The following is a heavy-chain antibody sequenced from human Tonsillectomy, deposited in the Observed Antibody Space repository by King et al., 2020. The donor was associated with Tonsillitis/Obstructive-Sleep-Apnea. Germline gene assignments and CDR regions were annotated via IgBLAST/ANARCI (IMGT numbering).Heavy chain of an antibody. CDR1: GFSFTSYC. D-gene: IGHD3-10*02. CDR2: ICPGDSDT. CDR3: ARESVRSSAFDI. V-gene: IGHV5-51*01. Sequence: QLVQSGAEVKKPGESLKISCKGSGFSFTSYCIAWVRQMPGKGLEWMGIICPGDSDTRNSPSFQGQVTISADKSISTAYLQWSSLKASDTAIYYCARESVRSSAFDIGGQGTMVTVSS. J-gene: IGHJ3*02.